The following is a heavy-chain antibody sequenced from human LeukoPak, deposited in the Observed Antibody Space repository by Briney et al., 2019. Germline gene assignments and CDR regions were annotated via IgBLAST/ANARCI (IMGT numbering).Heavy chain of an antibody. V-gene: IGHV3-21*01. Sequence: GGSLRLSCAASGFTFTSYSMNWVRQAPGKGLEWVSSISSSSYIYYADSVKGRFTISRDNAKNSLYLQMNSLRAEDTAVYYCARDLYGDYAGDYWGQGTLVTVPS. J-gene: IGHJ4*02. CDR3: ARDLYGDYAGDY. D-gene: IGHD4-17*01. CDR1: GFTFTSYS. CDR2: ISSSSYI.